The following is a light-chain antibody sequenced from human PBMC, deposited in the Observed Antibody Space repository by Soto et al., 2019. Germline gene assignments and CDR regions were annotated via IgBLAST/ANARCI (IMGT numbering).Light chain of an antibody. CDR1: SSDIGSHNY. CDR2: EVS. CDR3: SSYTPTARL. J-gene: IGLJ3*02. Sequence: QSVLTQPASVSGSPGQSITISCTGTSSDIGSHNYVSWFQQRPGKAPTLIIYEVSNRPSGVSTHFSGSKSGNTASLTIPGLLPEDEAEYYCSSYTPTARLFVGGTTLTVL. V-gene: IGLV2-14*01.